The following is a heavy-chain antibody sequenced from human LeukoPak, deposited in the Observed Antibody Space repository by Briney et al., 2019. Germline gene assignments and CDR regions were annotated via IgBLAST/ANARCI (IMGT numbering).Heavy chain of an antibody. CDR1: GYTFTGYY. J-gene: IGHJ4*02. CDR2: LDPEDGET. V-gene: IGHV1-24*01. D-gene: IGHD3-10*01. CDR3: ATSHLHPYYYGSGGTDY. Sequence: GASVKVSCKASGYTFTGYYMHWWGQAPGKGLGGRGGLDPEDGETIYAQKFQGRVTMTEDTSTDTAYMELSSLRSEDTAVYYCATSHLHPYYYGSGGTDYWGQGTLVTVSS.